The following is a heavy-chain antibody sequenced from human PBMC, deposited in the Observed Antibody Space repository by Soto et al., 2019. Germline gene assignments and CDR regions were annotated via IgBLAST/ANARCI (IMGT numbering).Heavy chain of an antibody. J-gene: IGHJ6*02. V-gene: IGHV4-34*01. Sequence: PSETLSLTCAVCGGSFSEYSWNCNWIRQPPGKGLEWIGEINHSGSTSHNSSLKSRVTLSLDTSKNQFSLILTSVTAADTAVYYCARGALTYDLWSGPINGGTDVWGQGTTVTVSS. CDR1: GGSFSEYS. CDR2: INHSGST. D-gene: IGHD3-3*01. CDR3: ARGALTYDLWSGPINGGTDV.